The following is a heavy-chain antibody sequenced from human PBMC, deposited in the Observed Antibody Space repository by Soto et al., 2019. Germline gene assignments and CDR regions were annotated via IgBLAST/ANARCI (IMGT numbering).Heavy chain of an antibody. CDR1: GFTFSSYA. CDR3: ARRGSGSYYDC. CDR2: ISGSGGST. J-gene: IGHJ4*02. Sequence: EVQLLESGGGLVQPGGSLRLSCAASGFTFSSYAMRWVRQAPGKGLEWVSAISGSGGSTYYADSVKGRFTISRDNSKNTLYLQRNSLRAEDTAVYYCARRGSGSYYDCWGQGTLVTVSS. V-gene: IGHV3-23*01. D-gene: IGHD1-26*01.